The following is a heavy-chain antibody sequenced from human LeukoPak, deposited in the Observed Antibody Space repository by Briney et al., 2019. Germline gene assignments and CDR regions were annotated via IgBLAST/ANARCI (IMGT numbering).Heavy chain of an antibody. D-gene: IGHD3-16*01. CDR2: ISGYNGNT. V-gene: IGHV1-18*01. CDR3: ARDGKGYSYDYVWGSPDAFDI. Sequence: GASVTVSCTASGYTFTNYGISWVRQAPGQGLEWMGWISGYNGNTNCAQKVQGRVTMTTDTSTSTAYMELRSLRSDDTAVYYCARDGKGYSYDYVWGSPDAFDIWGQGTMVTVSS. J-gene: IGHJ3*02. CDR1: GYTFTNYG.